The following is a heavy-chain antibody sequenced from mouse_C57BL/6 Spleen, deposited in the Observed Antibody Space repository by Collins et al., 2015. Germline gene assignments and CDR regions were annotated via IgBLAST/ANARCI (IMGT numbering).Heavy chain of an antibody. CDR1: GYTFTGYW. CDR3: ARKAYYSNYGWFAY. CDR2: ILPGSGST. J-gene: IGHJ3*01. D-gene: IGHD2-5*01. V-gene: IGHV1-9*01. Sequence: QVQLQQSGAELMKPGASVKPSCKATGYTFTGYWIEWVKQRPGHGLEWIGEILPGSGSTNYNEKFKGKATFTADTSSNTAYMQLSSLTTEDSAIYYCARKAYYSNYGWFAYWGQGTLVTVSA.